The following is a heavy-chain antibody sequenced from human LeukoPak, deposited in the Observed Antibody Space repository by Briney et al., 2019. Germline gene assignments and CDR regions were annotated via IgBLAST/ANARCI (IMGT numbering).Heavy chain of an antibody. CDR3: ARDRGFSRGAFDI. D-gene: IGHD2-2*01. CDR1: GFSFSDYS. CDR2: INSRSNDI. Sequence: PGGSLRLSCVASGFSFSDYSMNWVRQAPGKGLEWVSSINSRSNDIYYADSVKGRFTISRDNAKNSLYLQMNSLRAEDTAVYYCARDRGFSRGAFDIWGQGTMVTVSS. V-gene: IGHV3-21*01. J-gene: IGHJ3*02.